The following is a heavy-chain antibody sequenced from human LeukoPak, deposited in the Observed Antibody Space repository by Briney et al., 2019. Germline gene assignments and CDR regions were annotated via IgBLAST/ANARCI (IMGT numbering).Heavy chain of an antibody. V-gene: IGHV1-46*01. CDR1: GYTFTSYY. CDR3: ARVGYSGYYYYYGMDV. D-gene: IGHD5-12*01. J-gene: IGHJ6*02. Sequence: ASVKVSCEASGYTFTSYYMHWVRQAPGQGLERMGIINPSGSSTSYAQKFQGRVTMTRDTSTSTVYMELSSLRSEDTAVYSCARVGYSGYYYYYGMDVWGQGTTVTVSS. CDR2: INPSGSST.